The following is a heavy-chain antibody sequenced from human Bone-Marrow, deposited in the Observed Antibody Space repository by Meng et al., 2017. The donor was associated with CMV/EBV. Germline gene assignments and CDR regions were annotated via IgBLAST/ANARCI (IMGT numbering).Heavy chain of an antibody. CDR3: ARGSQYCDITRCYLGEMDV. J-gene: IGHJ6*02. D-gene: IGHD2/OR15-2a*01. V-gene: IGHV3-21*01. Sequence: GESLKISCADSRFTFSGYNMNWVRQAPGKGLEWVSSISSSSGYIYYADSVKGRFTSSREKAKNSLYLKMNSLRVEDTAVYYCARGSQYCDITRCYLGEMDVWGQGTTVTVSS. CDR1: RFTFSGYN. CDR2: ISSSSGYI.